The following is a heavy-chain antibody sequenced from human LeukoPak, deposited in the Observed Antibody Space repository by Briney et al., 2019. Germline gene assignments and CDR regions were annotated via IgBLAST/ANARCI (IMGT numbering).Heavy chain of an antibody. Sequence: ASVKVSCKTSGFTFTGYYIHWVRQAPGQRPEWMGWINPNSGGTNYAQKFQGRVTMTRDTSISTAYMELSRLRSDDTAVYYCAREGGDGIVGALRGYMDVWGKGTTVTVSS. J-gene: IGHJ6*03. CDR2: INPNSGGT. D-gene: IGHD1-26*01. CDR3: AREGGDGIVGALRGYMDV. V-gene: IGHV1-2*02. CDR1: GFTFTGYY.